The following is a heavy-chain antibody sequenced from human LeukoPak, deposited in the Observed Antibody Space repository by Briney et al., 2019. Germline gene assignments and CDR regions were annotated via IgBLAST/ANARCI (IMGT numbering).Heavy chain of an antibody. CDR1: GGTFSSYA. J-gene: IGHJ5*02. Sequence: GASVKVSCKASGGTFSSYAISWVRQAPGQGLEWMGGIIPIFGTANYAQKFQGRVTITADKSTSTAYMELSSLRSEDTAVYYCATVGRGYSSGPKNWFDPWGQGTLVTVSS. CDR2: IIPIFGTA. D-gene: IGHD6-19*01. CDR3: ATVGRGYSSGPKNWFDP. V-gene: IGHV1-69*06.